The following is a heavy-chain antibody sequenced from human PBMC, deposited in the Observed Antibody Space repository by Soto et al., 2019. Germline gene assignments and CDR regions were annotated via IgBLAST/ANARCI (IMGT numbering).Heavy chain of an antibody. V-gene: IGHV5-51*01. CDR1: GYSFASYW. D-gene: IGHD3-10*01. CDR3: ASHRSGSYRPDCYGMDV. CDR2: IYPGDSDT. Sequence: GESLKLSCNGSGYSFASYWIAWVRQMPGKGLEWMGIIYPGDSDTRYSPSFQGQATIPADKSISTAYLQWSSLKAPDTAIYYCASHRSGSYRPDCYGMDVWGQGTTATVSS. J-gene: IGHJ6*02.